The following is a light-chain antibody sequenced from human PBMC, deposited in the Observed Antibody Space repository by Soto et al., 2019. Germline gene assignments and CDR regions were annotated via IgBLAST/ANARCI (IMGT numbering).Light chain of an antibody. CDR3: QQYAVSPIT. CDR2: DAS. V-gene: IGKV3-20*01. Sequence: EIMMTQSPVTLSVSPGERATLSCRASQSVNSNLAWYQQKPGQAPRLLIYDASNRATGIPARFSGSGSGTDFTLTISRLEPEDFAVFYCQQYAVSPITFGQGTRLEIK. J-gene: IGKJ5*01. CDR1: QSVNSN.